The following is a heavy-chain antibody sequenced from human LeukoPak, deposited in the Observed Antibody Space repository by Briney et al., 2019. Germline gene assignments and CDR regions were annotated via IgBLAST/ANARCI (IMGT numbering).Heavy chain of an antibody. CDR1: GGSFSGYY. Sequence: SETLSLTCAVYGGSFSGYYWSWIRQPSGKGLEWIGEINHSGSTNYNPSLKSRVTISVDTSKNQFSLKLSSVTAADTAVYYCARQGGSYSGFDYWGQGTLVTVSS. D-gene: IGHD1-26*01. CDR3: ARQGGSYSGFDY. J-gene: IGHJ4*02. CDR2: INHSGST. V-gene: IGHV4-34*01.